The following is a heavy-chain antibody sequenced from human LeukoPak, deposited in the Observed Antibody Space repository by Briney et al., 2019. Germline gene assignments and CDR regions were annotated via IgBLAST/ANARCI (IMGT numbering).Heavy chain of an antibody. D-gene: IGHD2/OR15-2a*01. V-gene: IGHV4-39*01. CDR3: ARHLAFAARFDY. CDR2: IYYSGST. Sequence: PSETLSLTCTVSGGSISSSSYYWGWIRQPPGKGLEWIGSIYYSGSTYYNPSLKSRVTISVDASKNQFSLKLSSVTAADTAVYYCARHLAFAARFDYWGQGTLVTVSS. J-gene: IGHJ4*02. CDR1: GGSISSSSYY.